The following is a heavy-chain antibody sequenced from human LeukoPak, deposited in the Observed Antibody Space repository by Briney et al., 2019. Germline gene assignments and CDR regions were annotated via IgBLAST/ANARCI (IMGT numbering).Heavy chain of an antibody. J-gene: IGHJ4*02. CDR1: GYTFTSYD. Sequence: ASVKVSCKASGYTFTSYDINWVRQATGQGLEWMGWMNPNSGNTGYAQKFQVRVTMTRNTSISTAYMELSSLRSEDTAVYYCAYSSSGWTMFDYWGQGTLVTVSS. CDR3: AYSSSGWTMFDY. D-gene: IGHD6-19*01. V-gene: IGHV1-8*01. CDR2: MNPNSGNT.